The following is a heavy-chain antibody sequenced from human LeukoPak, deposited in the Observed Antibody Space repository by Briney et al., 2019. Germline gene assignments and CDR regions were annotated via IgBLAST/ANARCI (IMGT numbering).Heavy chain of an antibody. Sequence: GGSLRLSCAASGFTVSSNYMNWVRQAPGKGLEWVSAISGSGGSTYYADSVKGRLTISRDNSKNTLYLQMNSLRAEDTAVYYCAKNRLQLDYWGQGTLVTVSS. J-gene: IGHJ4*02. CDR3: AKNRLQLDY. D-gene: IGHD5-24*01. CDR2: ISGSGGST. V-gene: IGHV3-23*01. CDR1: GFTVSSNY.